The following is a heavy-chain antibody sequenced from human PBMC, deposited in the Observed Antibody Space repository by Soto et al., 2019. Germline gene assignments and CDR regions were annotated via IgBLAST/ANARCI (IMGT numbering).Heavy chain of an antibody. CDR3: AREDVGYCSGGSCYSLVFDP. CDR1: GDSVSSNSAA. J-gene: IGHJ5*02. V-gene: IGHV6-1*01. CDR2: TYYRSKWYN. Sequence: PSQTLSLPCAISGDSVSSNSAAWNWIRQSPSRGLEWLGRTYYRSKWYNDYAVSVKSRITINPDTSKNQFSLQLNSVTPEDTAVYYCAREDVGYCSGGSCYSLVFDPWGQGTLVTAPQ. D-gene: IGHD2-15*01.